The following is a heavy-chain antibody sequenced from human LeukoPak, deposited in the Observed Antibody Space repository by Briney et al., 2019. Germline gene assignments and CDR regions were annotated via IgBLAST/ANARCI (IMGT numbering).Heavy chain of an antibody. V-gene: IGHV3-33*01. Sequence: GGSLRLSCAASGFTFSSYGMHWVRQAPGKGLEWVAVIWYDGSNKYYADSVKGRFTISRDNSKNTLYLQMNSLRAEDTAVYYCARDANYGDYRYYYYGMDVWGQGTTATVSS. CDR2: IWYDGSNK. D-gene: IGHD4-17*01. J-gene: IGHJ6*02. CDR3: ARDANYGDYRYYYYGMDV. CDR1: GFTFSSYG.